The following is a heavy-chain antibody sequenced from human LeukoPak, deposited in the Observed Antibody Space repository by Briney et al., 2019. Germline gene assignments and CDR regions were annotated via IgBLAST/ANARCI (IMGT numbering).Heavy chain of an antibody. J-gene: IGHJ3*02. Sequence: LGGSLRLSCAASGFAFSSYEMNWVRQAPGKGLEWVSYISSSGTTMYYADSVKGRFTISRDNAKNSLYLQMNSLRAEDTAVYYCARDKWAGYRNTNAFDIWGQGTMVTVSS. V-gene: IGHV3-48*03. CDR3: ARDKWAGYRNTNAFDI. D-gene: IGHD3-16*02. CDR1: GFAFSSYE. CDR2: ISSSGTTM.